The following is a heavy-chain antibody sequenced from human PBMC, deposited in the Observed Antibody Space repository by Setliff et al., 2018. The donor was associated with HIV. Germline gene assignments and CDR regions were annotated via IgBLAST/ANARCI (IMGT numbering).Heavy chain of an antibody. Sequence: GASVKVSCKASGYTFTGYYMHWVRQAPGQGLEWMGRINPNSGGTNYAQKFQGRVTMTRDTSISTAYMELSRLRSDDTAVYYCARDWVAGTSGYYYYYMDVWGEGTTVTVSS. CDR3: ARDWVAGTSGYYYYYMDV. J-gene: IGHJ6*03. CDR2: INPNSGGT. D-gene: IGHD6-19*01. CDR1: GYTFTGYY. V-gene: IGHV1-2*06.